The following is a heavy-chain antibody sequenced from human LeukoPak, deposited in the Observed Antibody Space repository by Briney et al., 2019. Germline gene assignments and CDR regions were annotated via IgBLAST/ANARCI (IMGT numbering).Heavy chain of an antibody. V-gene: IGHV4-39*01. CDR2: IYYSGNT. J-gene: IGHJ5*02. Sequence: SETLSLTPTVSLDSISISSYYRGSIRQPPGNGLELHTSIYYSGNTYYSPSLKSRVTISVDTSKNQFSLELSSLPAEDTAVYYCARLEWLGNTYNWFDPWGQG. CDR3: ARLEWLGNTYNWFDP. D-gene: IGHD3-3*01. CDR1: LDSISISSYY.